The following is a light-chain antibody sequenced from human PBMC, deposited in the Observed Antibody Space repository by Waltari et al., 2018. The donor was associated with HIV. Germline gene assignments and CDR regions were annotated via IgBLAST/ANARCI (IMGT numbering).Light chain of an antibody. CDR3: QQYDNLPLLT. J-gene: IGKJ4*01. CDR1: QDISNY. CDR2: EAS. Sequence: DIQMTQSPSSLSASVGDRVTITCQASQDISNYLNWYQQKPGKAPKLLIYEASNLETGVPSRFSGSGSGTDFTVTISSLQPEDIATYYCQQYDNLPLLTFGGGTKVEIK. V-gene: IGKV1-33*01.